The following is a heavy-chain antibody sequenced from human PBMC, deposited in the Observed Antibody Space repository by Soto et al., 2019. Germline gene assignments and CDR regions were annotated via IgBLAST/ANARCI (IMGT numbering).Heavy chain of an antibody. D-gene: IGHD5-12*01. J-gene: IGHJ6*02. CDR2: ISSYNGDT. CDR3: AREGVAPYYYYGMDV. CDR1: GYTFTRSG. V-gene: IGHV1-18*01. Sequence: QVQLVQSGAEVKKPGASVKVSCKASGYTFTRSGISWVRQAPGQGPEWMGWISSYNGDTNYAQTFQGRVTMTTDTYTSKAYMELRSLRSDDTAVYYCAREGVAPYYYYGMDVWGQGTPVTVSS.